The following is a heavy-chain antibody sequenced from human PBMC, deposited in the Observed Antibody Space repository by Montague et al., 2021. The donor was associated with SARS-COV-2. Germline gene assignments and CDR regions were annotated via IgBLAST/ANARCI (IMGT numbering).Heavy chain of an antibody. V-gene: IGHV4-59*01. CDR2: IYYSGST. J-gene: IGHJ6*02. Sequence: SETLSLTCTVSGGSISSYYWSWIRQPPGKGLEWIGYIYYSGSTNYKPSLKSRFTISEDTSKNQFSLKLSSVTAADTAVYYCARAGQQLAGYYYYGMNVWGQGTTVTVSS. CDR3: ARAGQQLAGYYYYGMNV. D-gene: IGHD6-13*01. CDR1: GGSISSYY.